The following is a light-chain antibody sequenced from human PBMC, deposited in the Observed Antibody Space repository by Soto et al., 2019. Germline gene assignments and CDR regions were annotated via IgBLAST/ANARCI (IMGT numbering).Light chain of an antibody. CDR1: QSVSSN. Sequence: EIVMTQSPATLSVSPGERGTLSCRASQSVSSNLAWYQQKPGQAPRLLIYGASTSATGIPARFSGSGSGTEFTLTISRLEPEDSAVYYCQDRGNWPIFTFGGGTKVDIK. CDR3: QDRGNWPIFT. CDR2: GAS. V-gene: IGKV3-15*01. J-gene: IGKJ4*01.